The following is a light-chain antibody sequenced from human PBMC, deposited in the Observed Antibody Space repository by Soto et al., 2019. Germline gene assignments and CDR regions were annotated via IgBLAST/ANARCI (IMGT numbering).Light chain of an antibody. CDR3: QQYIVYPYT. CDR1: ESIKTW. V-gene: IGKV1-5*03. J-gene: IGKJ2*01. Sequence: DIQMTQSPSTLSASVGDRVTITCRASESIKTWLAWYQQRPGKAPNLLIYKASSLQSGVSSRFSGSGSGTEFTLIISSLQPDDSATYYCQQYIVYPYTFGQGTKVQI. CDR2: KAS.